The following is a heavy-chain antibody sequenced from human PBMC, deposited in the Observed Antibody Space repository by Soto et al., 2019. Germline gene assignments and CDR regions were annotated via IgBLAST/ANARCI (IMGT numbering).Heavy chain of an antibody. Sequence: GESLKISCQGSGYSFTTYWISWVRQMPGKGLECMGRIDPTDSYTDYSPSFEGHVTMSVDRSINTAYLEWSSLKASDTAMYYCARHIGAYYDNNGYPYFDYWGQGTRLTVSS. CDR3: ARHIGAYYDNNGYPYFDY. V-gene: IGHV5-10-1*01. D-gene: IGHD3-22*01. CDR1: GYSFTTYW. CDR2: IDPTDSYT. J-gene: IGHJ4*02.